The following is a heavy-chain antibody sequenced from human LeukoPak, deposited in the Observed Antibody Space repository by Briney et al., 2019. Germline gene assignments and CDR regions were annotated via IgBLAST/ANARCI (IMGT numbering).Heavy chain of an antibody. CDR2: ISSSSSYI. CDR3: ATNQDEFYYYYMDV. CDR1: GFTFSSYW. J-gene: IGHJ6*03. V-gene: IGHV3-21*01. Sequence: GGSLRLSCAASGFTFSSYWMHWVRQAPGKGLEWVSSISSSSSYIYYADSVKGRFTISRDNSKNTLYLQMNSLRAEDTAVYYCATNQDEFYYYYMDVWGKGTTVTVSS. D-gene: IGHD1-14*01.